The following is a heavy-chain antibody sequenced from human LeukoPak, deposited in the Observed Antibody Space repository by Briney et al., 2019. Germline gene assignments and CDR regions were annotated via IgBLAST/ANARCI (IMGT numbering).Heavy chain of an antibody. V-gene: IGHV4-34*01. CDR3: ARVDYTTSSPYLLPDS. CDR2: INHSGST. CDR1: GGSFSGYY. J-gene: IGHJ4*02. D-gene: IGHD6-6*01. Sequence: SETLSLTCAVYGGSFSGYYWSWIRQPPGKGLEWIGEINHSGSTNYNPSLKSRVTISVDTSKNQLSLRLTSMTAADTAVYYCARVDYTTSSPYLLPDSWGQGTLVTVSS.